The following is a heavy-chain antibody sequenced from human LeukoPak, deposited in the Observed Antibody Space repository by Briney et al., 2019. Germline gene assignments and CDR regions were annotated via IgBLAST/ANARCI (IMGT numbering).Heavy chain of an antibody. D-gene: IGHD2-2*02. J-gene: IGHJ4*02. CDR2: INPSGGST. Sequence: ASVKVSCKASGYTFTSYYMHWVRQAPGQGLEWMGIINPSGGSTSYAQKFQGRVTMTRDTSTSTVYMELSSLRSEDTAVYYCARDGPCTSCYRGEYYFDYWGQGTLVTVSS. V-gene: IGHV1-46*01. CDR1: GYTFTSYY. CDR3: ARDGPCTSCYRGEYYFDY.